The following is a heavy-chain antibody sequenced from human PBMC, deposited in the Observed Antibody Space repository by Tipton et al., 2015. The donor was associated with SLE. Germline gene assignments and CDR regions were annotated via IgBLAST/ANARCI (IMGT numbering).Heavy chain of an antibody. CDR1: GGSTGNYY. J-gene: IGHJ4*02. CDR2: IFYDGST. D-gene: IGHD6-19*01. V-gene: IGHV4-59*01. Sequence: TLSLTCTISGGSTGNYYWSWIRQSPAKGLEWIGYIFYDGSTKFTPSLKSRVSISLDTSKNQFSLNLTSVTAADTAVFYCARLLVAAGTWYFDYWGQGVLVTVSS. CDR3: ARLLVAAGTWYFDY.